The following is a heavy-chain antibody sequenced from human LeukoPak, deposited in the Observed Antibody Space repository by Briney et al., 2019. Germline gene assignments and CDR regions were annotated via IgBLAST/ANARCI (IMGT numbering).Heavy chain of an antibody. CDR3: ARASGDIVETATMGSY. CDR2: ISSSSSSI. CDR1: GFTFNSYS. V-gene: IGHV3-21*01. J-gene: IGHJ4*02. D-gene: IGHD5-18*01. Sequence: GGSLRLSCAASGFTFNSYSMNWVRQAPGKGLGWVSSISSSSSSIYYADSVKGRFTISRDNAKNSLYLKMNSLRAEDTAVYYCARASGDIVETATMGSYWGQGTLVTVSS.